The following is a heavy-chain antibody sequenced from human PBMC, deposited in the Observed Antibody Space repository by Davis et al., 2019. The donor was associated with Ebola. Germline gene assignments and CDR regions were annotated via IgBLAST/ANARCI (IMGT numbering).Heavy chain of an antibody. CDR1: GFTFSSYG. CDR2: ISYDGSNK. D-gene: IGHD4-17*01. CDR3: TRHVPGDFWFFDL. V-gene: IGHV3-30*03. J-gene: IGHJ2*01. Sequence: GGSLRLSCAASGFTFSSYGMHWVRQAPGKGLEWVAVISYDGSNKYYADSVKGRFTISRDNAKNTVSLQMNDLRVEDTVVYFCTRHVPGDFWFFDLWGRGTMVTVSS.